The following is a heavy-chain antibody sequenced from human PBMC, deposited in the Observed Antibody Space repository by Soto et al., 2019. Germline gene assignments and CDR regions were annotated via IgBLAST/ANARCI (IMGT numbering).Heavy chain of an antibody. V-gene: IGHV3-48*02. Sequence: EVQLVESGGGLVQPGESLRLFCTASRITFSSYSMNWVRQAPGKGLEWLSYISSSKTTYADSVKGRFTISRDNAKNSVYLQMNSLRDEDTAVYYCVGDQDVHTPMVHGNYWGRGTRVTVSS. D-gene: IGHD5-18*01. J-gene: IGHJ4*02. CDR2: ISSSKTT. CDR3: VGDQDVHTPMVHGNY. CDR1: RITFSSYS.